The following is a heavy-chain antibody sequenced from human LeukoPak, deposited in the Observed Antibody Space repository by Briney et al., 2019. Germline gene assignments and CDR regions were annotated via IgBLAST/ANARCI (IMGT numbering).Heavy chain of an antibody. D-gene: IGHD5-24*01. Sequence: ASVKISCKVSGYTFTDYYMHWVQQAPGKGLELMVLVDPEDGETIYAEKFQGRVTITADTSTDTAYMELSSLRSEDTAVYYCATDERRKGFYDIWGQGTMVTVSS. V-gene: IGHV1-69-2*01. J-gene: IGHJ3*02. CDR2: VDPEDGET. CDR3: ATDERRKGFYDI. CDR1: GYTFTDYY.